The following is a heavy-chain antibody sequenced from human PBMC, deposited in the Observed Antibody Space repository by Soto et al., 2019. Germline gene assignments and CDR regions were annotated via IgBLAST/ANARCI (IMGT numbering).Heavy chain of an antibody. CDR1: GFIFSDYY. Sequence: GGSLRLSCVASGFIFSDYYMSWIRQAPGKGLEWVSYINSRATYTNYADSVKGRFTISRDDSRNTVSLQMNSLRDEDTAVYYCAKTAGYDYVWGSSGLDPWGQGTLVTVSS. D-gene: IGHD3-16*01. V-gene: IGHV3-11*06. CDR2: INSRATYT. CDR3: AKTAGYDYVWGSSGLDP. J-gene: IGHJ5*02.